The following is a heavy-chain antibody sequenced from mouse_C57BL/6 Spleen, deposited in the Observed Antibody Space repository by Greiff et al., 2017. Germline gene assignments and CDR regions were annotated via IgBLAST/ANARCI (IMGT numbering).Heavy chain of an antibody. Sequence: QVQLQQPGAELVKPGASVKLSCKASGYTFTSYWMHWVKQRPGQGLEWIGMIHPNSGSTNYNEKFKSKATLTVDKSSSTAYMQLSSLTSEDSAVYYCAREGLYDGYPYAMDYWGQGTSVTVSS. CDR3: AREGLYDGYPYAMDY. J-gene: IGHJ4*01. V-gene: IGHV1-64*01. D-gene: IGHD2-3*01. CDR1: GYTFTSYW. CDR2: IHPNSGST.